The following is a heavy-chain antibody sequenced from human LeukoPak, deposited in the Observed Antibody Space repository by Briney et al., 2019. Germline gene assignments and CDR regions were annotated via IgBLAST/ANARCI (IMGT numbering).Heavy chain of an antibody. J-gene: IGHJ4*02. CDR3: ARVGRDVLRYFDWLLYTIDY. D-gene: IGHD3-9*01. CDR1: GGSFSGYY. Sequence: SETLSLTCAVYGGSFSGYYWSWIRQPPGKGLEWIGEINHSGSTIYNPSLKSRVTISVDTSKNQFSLKLSSVTAADTAVYYCARVGRDVLRYFDWLLYTIDYWGQGTLVTVSS. V-gene: IGHV4-34*01. CDR2: INHSGST.